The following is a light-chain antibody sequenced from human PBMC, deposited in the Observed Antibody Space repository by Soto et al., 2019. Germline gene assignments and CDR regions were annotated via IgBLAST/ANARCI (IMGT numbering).Light chain of an antibody. CDR3: QQQVT. V-gene: IGKV3-11*01. J-gene: IGKJ1*01. Sequence: EIVLTQSPATLSLSPGERATLSCRASQSVSSYLAWYQQKPGQAPRLLIYDASNRATGIPARFSGSGSGTDFTLTISSLEPEDFAVYYCQQQVTFGQGTKVEIK. CDR1: QSVSSY. CDR2: DAS.